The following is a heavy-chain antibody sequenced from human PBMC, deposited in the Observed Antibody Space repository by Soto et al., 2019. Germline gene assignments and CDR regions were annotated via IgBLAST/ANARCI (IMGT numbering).Heavy chain of an antibody. Sequence: PGGSLRLSCTVSGSALSHDWMSWVRQAPGKGLEWVANIKKDGGEKYYVDSVKGRFTISRDNARNSIYLQMSGLRAEDTAVCYCATISSPDDYWGQGTPVTVSS. CDR2: IKKDGGEK. CDR3: ATISSPDDY. D-gene: IGHD2-2*01. V-gene: IGHV3-7*01. CDR1: GSALSHDW. J-gene: IGHJ4*02.